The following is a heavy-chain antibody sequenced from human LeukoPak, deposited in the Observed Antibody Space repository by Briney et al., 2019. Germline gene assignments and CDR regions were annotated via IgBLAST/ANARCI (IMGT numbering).Heavy chain of an antibody. CDR3: VSDRADDYYGSWSPVLYAFDI. CDR1: GFTVSRNY. D-gene: IGHD3-10*01. Sequence: GGSLRISRAASGFTVSRNYMSWVRPAPGNGREWVSVNYSGGSTYYADPVTGGLTISRDNSKKTLYLQMNGLRAPGTAVCYFVSDRADDYYGSWSPVLYAFDICSQGTMVTVSS. CDR2: NYSGGST. V-gene: IGHV3-66*01. J-gene: IGHJ3*02.